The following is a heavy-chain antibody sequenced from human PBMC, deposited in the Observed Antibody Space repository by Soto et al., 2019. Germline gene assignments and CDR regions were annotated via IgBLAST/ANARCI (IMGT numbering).Heavy chain of an antibody. V-gene: IGHV3-30-3*01. J-gene: IGHJ6*02. Sequence: QVQLVESGGGVVQPGRSLRLSCAASGFTFSSYAMHGVRQAPGKGLEWVAVISYDGSNKYYADSVKGRFTISRDNSKNTLYLQMNSLRAEDTAVYYCAREMDTAMVTSGMDVWGQGTTVTVSS. CDR3: AREMDTAMVTSGMDV. CDR1: GFTFSSYA. CDR2: ISYDGSNK. D-gene: IGHD5-18*01.